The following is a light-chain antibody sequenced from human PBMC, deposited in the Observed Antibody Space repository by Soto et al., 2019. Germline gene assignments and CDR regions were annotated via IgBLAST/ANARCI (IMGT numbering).Light chain of an antibody. V-gene: IGKV1-9*01. CDR2: GAS. J-gene: IGKJ5*01. CDR1: QGIDSS. CDR3: QPLHDSAIR. Sequence: RAIQGIDSSFAWYQQKPGKAPKLLIHGASSLQSGVPSRFSGSGSGTDFTLTISRMPAEAFAPYYCQPLHDSAIRFAQGTRLEIK.